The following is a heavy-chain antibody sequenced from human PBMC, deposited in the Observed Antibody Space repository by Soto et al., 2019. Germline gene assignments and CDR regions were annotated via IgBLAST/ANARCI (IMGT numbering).Heavy chain of an antibody. V-gene: IGHV4-39*01. CDR1: GASVSSSHY. Sequence: QLQLQESGPGLVKSSETLSLTCSVSGASVSSSHYWGWIRQPPGKGLGWIGSVSYSGSPYYSPSFQSRIALYVDASNIQFSLRVRSVTATDTAVYFCARHYNTGAFFDYWGQGKLVTVSA. CDR2: VSYSGSP. D-gene: IGHD1-20*01. J-gene: IGHJ4*02. CDR3: ARHYNTGAFFDY.